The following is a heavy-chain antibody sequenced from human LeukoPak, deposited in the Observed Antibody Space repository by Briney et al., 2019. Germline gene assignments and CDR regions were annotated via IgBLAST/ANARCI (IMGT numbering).Heavy chain of an antibody. CDR2: IYYSGNT. J-gene: IGHJ5*02. Sequence: PSETLSLTCTVSGGSISSSGYHWAWIRQPPGKGLECIGSIYYSGNTNYNPSLKSRVTISLDTSKNQFSLKVTSVTAADTAVYYCAKIEDSGYDYRGWFDPWGQGTLVTVSS. D-gene: IGHD5-12*01. CDR3: AKIEDSGYDYRGWFDP. CDR1: GGSISSSGYH. V-gene: IGHV4-39*07.